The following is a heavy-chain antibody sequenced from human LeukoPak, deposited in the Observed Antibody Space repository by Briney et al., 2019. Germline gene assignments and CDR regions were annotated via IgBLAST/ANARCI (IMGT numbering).Heavy chain of an antibody. J-gene: IGHJ6*02. CDR3: ARVVLWFGELRSTAYYYGMDV. Sequence: PSETLSLTCTVSGGSISSGGYYWSWIRQHPGKGREWVGYIYYSGSTYYNPSLKSRVTISVDTSKNQFSLKLSSVTAADTAVYYCARVVLWFGELRSTAYYYGMDVWGQGTTVTVSS. V-gene: IGHV4-31*03. CDR2: IYYSGST. CDR1: GGSISSGGYY. D-gene: IGHD3-10*01.